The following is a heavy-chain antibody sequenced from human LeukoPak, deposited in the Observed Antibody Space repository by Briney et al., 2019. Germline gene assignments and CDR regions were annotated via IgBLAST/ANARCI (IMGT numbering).Heavy chain of an antibody. CDR3: SALGYCSGGSCYSHYGGGDS. V-gene: IGHV1-69*13. Sequence: SVKVACKASGGTFGSHAINWARQAPGEGLEWMGGIIPIFGTANYTHKFQGRVSMTADESTAIAYMELSSLRAEDTAIYCASALGYCSGGSCYSHYGGGDSWGQGTLVTVSS. J-gene: IGHJ4*02. D-gene: IGHD2-15*01. CDR1: GGTFGSHA. CDR2: IIPIFGTA.